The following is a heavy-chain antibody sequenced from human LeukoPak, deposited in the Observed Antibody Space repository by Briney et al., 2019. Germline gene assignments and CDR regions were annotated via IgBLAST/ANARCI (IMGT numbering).Heavy chain of an antibody. CDR2: IRYDGSNK. Sequence: GGSLRLSCAASAFTFSTYGMHWVRQAPGKGLEWVAFIRYDGSNKYYADSVKGRFTISRDNSKNTLYLQMNSLRAEDTAVYYCAKDSYYSNYERSVGDAFDIWGQGTMATVSS. V-gene: IGHV3-30*02. CDR3: AKDSYYSNYERSVGDAFDI. J-gene: IGHJ3*02. CDR1: AFTFSTYG. D-gene: IGHD4-11*01.